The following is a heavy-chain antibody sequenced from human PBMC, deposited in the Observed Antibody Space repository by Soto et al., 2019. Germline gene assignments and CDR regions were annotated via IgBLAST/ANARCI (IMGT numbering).Heavy chain of an antibody. Sequence: QLQLQESGSGLVKPSQTLSLTCAVSGGSISSGGYSWSWIRQPPGKGLEWIGYIYHSGSTYYNPSLQGRVTVSVDGSKNQFSLKLSSVTAAATAVYYCATAGGLGAVAADYWGQGTLVTVSS. D-gene: IGHD6-19*01. CDR3: ATAGGLGAVAADY. CDR1: GGSISSGGYS. J-gene: IGHJ4*02. CDR2: IYHSGST. V-gene: IGHV4-30-2*01.